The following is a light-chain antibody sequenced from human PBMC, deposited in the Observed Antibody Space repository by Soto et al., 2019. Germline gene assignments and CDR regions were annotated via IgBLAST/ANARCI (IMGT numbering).Light chain of an antibody. J-gene: IGKJ5*01. CDR1: QSISSY. CDR2: AAS. V-gene: IGKV1-39*01. CDR3: QQYKNWPPIT. Sequence: DIQLTHSPSSLSASVGVRVTITCRASQSISSYLYWYQQKPGKAPKLLIYAASSLQSGVPSRFSGSGSGTDFTLTISSLEPEDFAVYYCQQYKNWPPITFGQGTRLEIK.